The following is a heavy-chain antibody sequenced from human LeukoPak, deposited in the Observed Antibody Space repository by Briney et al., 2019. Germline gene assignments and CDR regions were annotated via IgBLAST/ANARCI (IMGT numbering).Heavy chain of an antibody. V-gene: IGHV4-39*07. CDR2: IDYGGSA. CDR1: GGSISSSSYY. Sequence: PSETLSLTCSVSGGSISSSSYYWGWIRQPPGKGLEWIGSIDYGGSAYHNPSLKSRVTISVDTSKNQFSLKLSSVTAADTAVYYCAREGGSYYDFDYWGQGTLVTVSS. D-gene: IGHD1-26*01. J-gene: IGHJ4*02. CDR3: AREGGSYYDFDY.